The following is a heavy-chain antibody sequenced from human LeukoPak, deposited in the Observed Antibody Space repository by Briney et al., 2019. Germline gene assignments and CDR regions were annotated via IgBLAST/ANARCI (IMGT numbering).Heavy chain of an antibody. Sequence: GGSLRLSCAASGFTFNNYAMSWVRQAPGKGLEWVSGINWNGGSTGYADSVKGRFTISRDNAKNSLYLQMNSLRAEDTALYHCARRSGDYHFDYWGQGTLVTVSS. J-gene: IGHJ4*02. D-gene: IGHD3-10*01. CDR1: GFTFNNYA. CDR2: INWNGGST. CDR3: ARRSGDYHFDY. V-gene: IGHV3-20*01.